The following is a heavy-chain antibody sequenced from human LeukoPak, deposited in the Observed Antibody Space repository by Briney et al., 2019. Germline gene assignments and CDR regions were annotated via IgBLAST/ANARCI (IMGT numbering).Heavy chain of an antibody. CDR2: IYYSGST. CDR3: AREGRYYDSSAVPR. D-gene: IGHD3-22*01. J-gene: IGHJ4*02. Sequence: SETLSLTCTVSGGSISSYYWSWIRQPPGKGLEWIGYIYYSGSTNYNPSLKSRVTISVDTSKNQFSLKLSSVTAADTAVYYCAREGRYYDSSAVPRWGQGTLVTVSS. CDR1: GGSISSYY. V-gene: IGHV4-59*12.